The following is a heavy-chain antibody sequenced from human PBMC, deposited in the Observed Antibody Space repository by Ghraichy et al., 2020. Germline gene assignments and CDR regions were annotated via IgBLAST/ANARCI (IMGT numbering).Heavy chain of an antibody. Sequence: SQTLSLTCTVSSGSISGYYWSWIRQPAGKGLEWIGRIYSSGSTNYNPSLKSRVTLSVDTSKNQFSLRLTSVTAADTAVYYCARDGGYCAPASCYLGWFDPCGQGTLVTVSS. D-gene: IGHD2-2*01. V-gene: IGHV4-4*07. CDR1: SGSISGYY. J-gene: IGHJ5*02. CDR3: ARDGGYCAPASCYLGWFDP. CDR2: IYSSGST.